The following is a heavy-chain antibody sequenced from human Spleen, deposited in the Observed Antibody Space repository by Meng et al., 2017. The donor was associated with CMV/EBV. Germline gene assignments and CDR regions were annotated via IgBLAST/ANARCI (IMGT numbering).Heavy chain of an antibody. D-gene: IGHD5-12*01. CDR3: AKSRNGYGGEDH. Sequence: GGSLRLSCAASGFTFDDYAMHWVRQAPGKGLEWVSGINWNSGRLGYADSVKGRFTISRDNSNKTVYLQMNRLRAEDTAIYYCAKSRNGYGGEDHWGQGMLVTVSS. V-gene: IGHV3-9*01. J-gene: IGHJ4*02. CDR1: GFTFDDYA. CDR2: INWNSGRL.